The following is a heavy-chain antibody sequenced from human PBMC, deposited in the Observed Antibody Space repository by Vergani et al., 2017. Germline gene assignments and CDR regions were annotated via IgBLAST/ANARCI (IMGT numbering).Heavy chain of an antibody. CDR2: ISSSSSYI. CDR1: GFTFSSYS. V-gene: IGHV3-21*01. Sequence: EVQLVESGGGLVKRGGSLRLSCAASGFTFSSYSMNWVRQAPGKGLEWVASISSSSSYIYYSDPLKGRFTISRDNAKSSLYMQMNSLRAEDTGVYYCARDRYYHGSGSDPYCYYYGLEVWGQGTAVTGSS. D-gene: IGHD3-10*01. J-gene: IGHJ6*02. CDR3: ARDRYYHGSGSDPYCYYYGLEV.